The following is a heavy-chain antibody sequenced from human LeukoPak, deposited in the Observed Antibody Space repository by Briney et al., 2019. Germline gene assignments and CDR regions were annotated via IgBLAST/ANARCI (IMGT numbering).Heavy chain of an antibody. Sequence: SVKVSCKASGGTFSSYAISWVRQAPGQGLEWMGGIIPIFGTANYAQKFQGRVMITADESTSTAYMELSSLRSEDTAVYYCARSMELKNWFDPWGQGTLVTVSS. V-gene: IGHV1-69*13. CDR2: IIPIFGTA. CDR1: GGTFSSYA. D-gene: IGHD1-1*01. J-gene: IGHJ5*02. CDR3: ARSMELKNWFDP.